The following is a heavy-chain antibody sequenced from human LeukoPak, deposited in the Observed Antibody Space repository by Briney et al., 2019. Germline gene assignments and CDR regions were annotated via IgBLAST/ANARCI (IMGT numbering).Heavy chain of an antibody. V-gene: IGHV4-30-2*01. J-gene: IGHJ4*02. CDR3: ARDKTGGQQLDPYYFDY. Sequence: KPSETLSLTCTVSGGSISSGGYYWSWIRQPPGKGLEWIGYIYHSGSTYYNPSLKSRVTISVDRSKNQFSLKLSSVTAADTAVYYCARDKTGGQQLDPYYFDYWGQGTLVTVSS. CDR1: GGSISSGGYY. D-gene: IGHD6-13*01. CDR2: IYHSGST.